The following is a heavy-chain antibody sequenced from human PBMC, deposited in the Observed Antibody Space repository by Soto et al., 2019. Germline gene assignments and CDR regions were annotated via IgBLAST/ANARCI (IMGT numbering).Heavy chain of an antibody. Sequence: QVHLQESGPGLVRPSQTLSLTCTVSGDSMATGGHYYNWIRQVPGKGLEWIGYGYYSGATHYTPSLRARATISRDTSKNQFSLRLISVTAADTALYYCARDKDLQPTVWGFWGQGIQVTVSS. D-gene: IGHD3-16*01. CDR2: GYYSGAT. CDR3: ARDKDLQPTVWGF. CDR1: GDSMATGGHY. V-gene: IGHV4-31*03. J-gene: IGHJ4*02.